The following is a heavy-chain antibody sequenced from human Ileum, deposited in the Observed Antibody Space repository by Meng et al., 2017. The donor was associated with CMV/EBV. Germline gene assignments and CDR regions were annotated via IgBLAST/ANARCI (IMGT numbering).Heavy chain of an antibody. V-gene: IGHV2-70D*14. Sequence: SGPTLVKPTQTLTLTCTFSVFSLSPSGVRVRWIRPPPGKALEWLARIDWEDGKFYSTSLKTRLTISKDTSNNQVVLIMTNMDPEDTATDYCARAFGYWGQGTLVTVSS. CDR1: VFSLSPSGVR. CDR2: IDWEDGK. CDR3: ARAFGY. J-gene: IGHJ4*02. D-gene: IGHD3-10*01.